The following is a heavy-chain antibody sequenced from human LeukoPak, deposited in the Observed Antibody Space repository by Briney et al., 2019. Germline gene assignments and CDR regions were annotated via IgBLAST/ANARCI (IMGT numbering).Heavy chain of an antibody. J-gene: IGHJ3*02. D-gene: IGHD5-24*01. CDR1: GFIFNNYA. CDR3: AGESDGYNFIGGRAFDI. CDR2: ISYDGTNK. Sequence: PGRSLRLSCAASGFIFNNYAMHWVRRAPGKGLEWVALISYDGTNKYYADSVKGRFTISRDNAKSSIYLQMNSLRAEDTAVYYCAGESDGYNFIGGRAFDIWGQGTMVTVSS. V-gene: IGHV3-30-3*01.